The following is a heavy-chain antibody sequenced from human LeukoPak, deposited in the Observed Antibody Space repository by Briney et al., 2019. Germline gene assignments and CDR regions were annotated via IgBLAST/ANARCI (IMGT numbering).Heavy chain of an antibody. D-gene: IGHD5-18*01. Sequence: ASVKVSCKASRYTFTGYYMHWVRQAPGQGLEWMGWINPNTGGTDYAQKFQGRVTMTRDTSISTAYMELSRLRSDDTAVYSCARGSGEGYTYGRYYFDYWGQGTLVTVSS. CDR3: ARGSGEGYTYGRYYFDY. V-gene: IGHV1-2*02. CDR2: INPNTGGT. CDR1: RYTFTGYY. J-gene: IGHJ4*02.